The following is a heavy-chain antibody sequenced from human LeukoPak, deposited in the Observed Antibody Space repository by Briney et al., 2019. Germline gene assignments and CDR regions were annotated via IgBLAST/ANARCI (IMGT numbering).Heavy chain of an antibody. CDR2: IYYSGST. V-gene: IGHV4-59*01. CDR3: ARGVNSGYFDY. CDR1: GGSISSYY. D-gene: IGHD1-26*01. J-gene: IGHJ4*02. Sequence: PSETLSLTCTVSGGSISSYYWSWIRQPPGKGLEWIGYIYYSGSTNYSPSLKSRVTISLDTSKNQFSLKLSSVTAADTAVYYCARGVNSGYFDYCGRGTLVTVSS.